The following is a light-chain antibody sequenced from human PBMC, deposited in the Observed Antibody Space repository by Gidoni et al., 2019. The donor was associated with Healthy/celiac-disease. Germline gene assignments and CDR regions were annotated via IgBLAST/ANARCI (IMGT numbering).Light chain of an antibody. V-gene: IGKV1-39*01. J-gene: IGKJ4*01. Sequence: DIQMTQSPSSLSASVGDRVTITCRASQSISSYLNWYQQKPGKAPKLLIYAASSLQSGVPSRFSGSSSGTDFTLTISILQPEYFATYYCQQSYSTPPTFXGXTKVEIK. CDR3: QQSYSTPPT. CDR2: AAS. CDR1: QSISSY.